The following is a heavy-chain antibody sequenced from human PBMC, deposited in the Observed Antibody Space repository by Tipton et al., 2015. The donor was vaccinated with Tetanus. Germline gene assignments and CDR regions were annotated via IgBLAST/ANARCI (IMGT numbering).Heavy chain of an antibody. CDR2: IYINGSN. CDR3: ARDRGFTTYNYFDP. J-gene: IGHJ5*02. Sequence: TLSLTCTVSGDSISSNYWSWIRQPAGKGPEWIGRIYINGSNNYNPSLKSRVTMSIDTSKNQFSLNLRSVTAADTAVYYCARDRGFTTYNYFDPWGQGTLVTVSS. D-gene: IGHD3-22*01. CDR1: GDSISSNY. V-gene: IGHV4-4*07.